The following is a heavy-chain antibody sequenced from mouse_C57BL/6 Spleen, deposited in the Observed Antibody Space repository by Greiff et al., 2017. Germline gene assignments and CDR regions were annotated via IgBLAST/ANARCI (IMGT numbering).Heavy chain of an antibody. CDR1: GFTFSSSA. CDR2: ISSGGDYI. Sequence: EVQLVESGEGLVKPGGSLKLSCAASGFTFSSSAMSWVRQTPEKRLEWVAYISSGGDYIYYADTVKGRFTISRDNARNTLYLQMSSLKSEDTAMYYCTRDRYSNYEGQYYDDAMDYWGQGTSVTVSS. J-gene: IGHJ4*01. CDR3: TRDRYSNYEGQYYDDAMDY. V-gene: IGHV5-9-1*02. D-gene: IGHD2-5*01.